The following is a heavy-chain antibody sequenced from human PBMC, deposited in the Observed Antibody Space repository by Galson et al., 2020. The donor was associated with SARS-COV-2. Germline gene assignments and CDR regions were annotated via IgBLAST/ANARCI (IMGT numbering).Heavy chain of an antibody. CDR2: IYYSGVT. V-gene: IGHV4-39*01. CDR1: GGSISSSGYY. Sequence: ASETLSLSCSVSGGSISSSGYYGDWIRQPPGKGLEWIGGIYYSGVTDYNPSLRGRVTISLDMSKIQFSLKLSSVTAADTAVYYCARRGSGSNDYWGQGTLVTVSS. J-gene: IGHJ4*02. CDR3: ARRGSGSNDY. D-gene: IGHD3-10*01.